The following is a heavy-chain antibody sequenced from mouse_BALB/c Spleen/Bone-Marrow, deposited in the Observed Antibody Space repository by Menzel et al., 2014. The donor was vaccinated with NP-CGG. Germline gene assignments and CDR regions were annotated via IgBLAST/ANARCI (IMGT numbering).Heavy chain of an antibody. Sequence: VQLQESGAELVRPGSSVKISCKASGYAFSSYWMNWVKQRPGQGLEWIGQIYPGDGDTNYNGKFKGKATLTADKSSSTAYMQLSSLTSEASAVYFCARQYGNYFDYRGQGTTLTGSS. J-gene: IGHJ2*01. CDR3: ARQYGNYFDY. CDR1: GYAFSSYW. V-gene: IGHV1-80*01. CDR2: IYPGDGDT. D-gene: IGHD2-10*02.